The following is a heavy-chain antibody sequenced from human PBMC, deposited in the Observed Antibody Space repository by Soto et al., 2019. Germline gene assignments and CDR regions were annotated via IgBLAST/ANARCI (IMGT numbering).Heavy chain of an antibody. V-gene: IGHV3-23*01. CDR1: GFTFSSYA. CDR2: ISGSGDST. CDR3: AKVRVGYVAATPDY. D-gene: IGHD2-15*01. Sequence: GGSLRLSCAASGFTFSSYAMTWVRQAPGKGLEWVSVISGSGDSTYYADSVKGRFTISRDNFKNTLYLQMSRLRAEDTALYYCAKVRVGYVAATPDYWGQGTLVTVSS. J-gene: IGHJ4*02.